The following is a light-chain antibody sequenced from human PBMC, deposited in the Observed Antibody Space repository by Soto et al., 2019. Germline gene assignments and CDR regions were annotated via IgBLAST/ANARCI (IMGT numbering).Light chain of an antibody. J-gene: IGKJ5*01. CDR3: QQYGSSPPENT. CDR1: QSVSSSY. Sequence: EIVLTQSPGTLSLSPGERATLSCRASQSVSSSYLAWYQQKPGQAPRLLIYGASSRATGIPDRFSGSGSGTDFTIPISRLEPEDFAVYYCQQYGSSPPENTFGHVTRLEI. V-gene: IGKV3-20*01. CDR2: GAS.